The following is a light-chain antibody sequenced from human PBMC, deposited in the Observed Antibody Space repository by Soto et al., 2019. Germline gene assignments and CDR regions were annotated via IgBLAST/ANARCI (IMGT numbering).Light chain of an antibody. CDR1: SNDVGGYNY. CDR3: SSYTSSSNWV. CDR2: EVS. Sequence: QSVLTQPASVSGSPGQSITISCTGTSNDVGGYNYVSWYQQHPGKAPKLMIYEVSNRPSGVSNRFSGSKSGNTASLTISGLQAEDEADYYCSSYTSSSNWVFGGGTQLTVL. J-gene: IGLJ3*02. V-gene: IGLV2-14*01.